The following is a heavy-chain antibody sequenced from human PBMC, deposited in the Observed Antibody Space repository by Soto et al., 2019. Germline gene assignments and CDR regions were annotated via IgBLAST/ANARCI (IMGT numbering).Heavy chain of an antibody. CDR1: GDTFSFYT. Sequence: QVQLAQSGAEVKKPGSSVKVSCKASGDTFSFYTINWVRQAPGLGLEWVGRINPILSMSNYAQKFQGRVTMTADKSTNTAYMELRSLRSEDTAMYFCATSYGSGYRAFDSWGQGALVTVSS. CDR2: INPILSMS. CDR3: ATSYGSGYRAFDS. D-gene: IGHD3-10*01. V-gene: IGHV1-69*02. J-gene: IGHJ4*02.